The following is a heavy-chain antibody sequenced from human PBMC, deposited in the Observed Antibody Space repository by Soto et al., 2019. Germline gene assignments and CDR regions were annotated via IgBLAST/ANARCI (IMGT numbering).Heavy chain of an antibody. CDR2: IIPIFGTA. D-gene: IGHD2-8*01. CDR3: ASTGGPNYYYYYYGMDV. J-gene: IGHJ6*02. CDR1: GGTFSSYA. V-gene: IGHV1-69*13. Sequence: GASVKVSCKASGGTFSSYAISWVRQAPGQGLEWKGGIIPIFGTANYAQKFQGRVTITADESTSTAYMELSSLRSEDTAVFYCASTGGPNYYYYYYGMDVWGQGTTVTVSS.